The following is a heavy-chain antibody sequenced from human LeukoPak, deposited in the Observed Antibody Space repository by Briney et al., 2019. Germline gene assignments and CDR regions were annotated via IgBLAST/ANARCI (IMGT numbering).Heavy chain of an antibody. CDR2: IYYSGST. V-gene: IGHV4-59*08. D-gene: IGHD1-26*01. CDR1: GGSISSYY. Sequence: PSETLSLTCTVSGGSISSYYRSWIRQPPGKGLEWIGYIYYSGSTNYNPSLKSRVTISVDTSKNQFSLKLSSVTAADTAVYYCARRYEYSGSFDYWDQGTLVTVSS. CDR3: ARRYEYSGSFDY. J-gene: IGHJ4*02.